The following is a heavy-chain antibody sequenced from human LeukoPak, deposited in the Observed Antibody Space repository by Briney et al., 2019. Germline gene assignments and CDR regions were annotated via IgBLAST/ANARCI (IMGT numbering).Heavy chain of an antibody. CDR1: GGSINTFH. J-gene: IGHJ4*02. CDR3: ARRPGATAFDY. V-gene: IGHV4-59*01. D-gene: IGHD7-27*01. Sequence: MSSETLSLTCTVSGGSINTFHWGWLRQPPGMGLEWIGYIDHSGSTNYNPSLQSRVTISIDTSKNQFSLKLSSVTAADTAVYYCARRPGATAFDYWGQGTLVTVSS. CDR2: IDHSGST.